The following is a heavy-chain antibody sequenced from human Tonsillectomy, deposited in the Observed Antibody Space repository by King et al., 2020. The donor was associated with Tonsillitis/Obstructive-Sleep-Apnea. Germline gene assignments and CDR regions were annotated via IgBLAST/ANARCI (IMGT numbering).Heavy chain of an antibody. CDR2: IDTAGDT. CDR3: ARGALYGDYVIGAYMDV. J-gene: IGHJ6*03. Sequence: VQLVQSGGGFVQPGGSLRLSCAASGFTFSSYDMHWVRQATGKGLEWVSTIDTAGDTYYPGSVKGRFTISRENAKNSLFLQMNSLRAGDTAVYYCARGALYGDYVIGAYMDVWGKGTTVTVSS. D-gene: IGHD4-17*01. CDR1: GFTFSSYD. V-gene: IGHV3-13*01.